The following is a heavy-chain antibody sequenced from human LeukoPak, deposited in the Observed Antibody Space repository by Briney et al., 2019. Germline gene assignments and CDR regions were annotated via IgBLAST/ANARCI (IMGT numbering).Heavy chain of an antibody. Sequence: SETLSLTCAVYGGSFSGYCWSWIRQPPGQGLEWMGEINHSGSTNYNPSLKSRVTISVDTSKNQSSLNLSSVTAADPAVYYCARVPIVVVPAAMYVYGMDVGGKGTTVTVS. D-gene: IGHD2-2*01. CDR3: ARVPIVVVPAAMYVYGMDV. V-gene: IGHV4-34*01. CDR1: GGSFSGYC. CDR2: INHSGST. J-gene: IGHJ6*01.